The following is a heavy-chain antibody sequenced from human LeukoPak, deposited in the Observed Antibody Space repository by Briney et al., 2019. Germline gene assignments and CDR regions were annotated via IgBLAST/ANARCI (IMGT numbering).Heavy chain of an antibody. CDR3: ASNPDIAVAGFDY. CDR2: IYYSGST. Sequence: SETLSLTCTVSGGSISSYYWSWIRQPPGKGLEWIGYIYYSGSTNYNPSLKSRVTISVDTSKNQFSLKLSSVTAADTAVYYCASNPDIAVAGFDYWGQGTLVTVSS. D-gene: IGHD6-19*01. V-gene: IGHV4-59*12. CDR1: GGSISSYY. J-gene: IGHJ4*02.